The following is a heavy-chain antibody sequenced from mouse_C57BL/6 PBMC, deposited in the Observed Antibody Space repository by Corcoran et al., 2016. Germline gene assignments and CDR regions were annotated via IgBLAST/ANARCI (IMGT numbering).Heavy chain of an antibody. D-gene: IGHD2-4*01. Sequence: QVQLQQSGAELVKPGASVKISCKASGYAFSSYWMNWVKQRPGKGLEWIGQIYPGDGDTNYNRKFKGKATLTADKSSSTAYMQLSSLTSEDSAVYFCARHYDYDVGYFDVWGTGTTVTVSS. V-gene: IGHV1-80*01. J-gene: IGHJ1*03. CDR3: ARHYDYDVGYFDV. CDR2: IYPGDGDT. CDR1: GYAFSSYW.